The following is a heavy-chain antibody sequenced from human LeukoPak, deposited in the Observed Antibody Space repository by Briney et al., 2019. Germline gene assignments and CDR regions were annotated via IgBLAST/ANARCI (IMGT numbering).Heavy chain of an antibody. CDR3: AVTYYYGSGSYSQFDY. J-gene: IGHJ4*02. V-gene: IGHV1-2*02. CDR2: INPNSGGT. Sequence: ASVKVSCKASGYTFTGYYMHWVRQAPRQGLEWMGWINPNSGGTNYAQKFQGRVTMTRDTSISTAYMELSRLRSDDTAVYYCAVTYYYGSGSYSQFDYWGQGTLVTVSS. CDR1: GYTFTGYY. D-gene: IGHD3-10*01.